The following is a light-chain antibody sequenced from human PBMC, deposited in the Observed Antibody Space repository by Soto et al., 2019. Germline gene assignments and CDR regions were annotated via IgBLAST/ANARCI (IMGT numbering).Light chain of an antibody. J-gene: IGKJ5*01. CDR1: QSLLQSDGKTY. Sequence: DIVMTQTPLSLSVTPGQPASISCKSSQSLLQSDGKTYLFWLLQKPGQPPKLLIYAVSKRFSGVPDRFSGSGSGTEFTLKISRVEAEDVGVYYCMQTIQLPITFGQGTRLEIK. CDR3: MQTIQLPIT. V-gene: IGKV2D-29*01. CDR2: AVS.